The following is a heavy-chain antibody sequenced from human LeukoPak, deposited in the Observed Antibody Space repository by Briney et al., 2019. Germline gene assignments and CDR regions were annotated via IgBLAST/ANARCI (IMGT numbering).Heavy chain of an antibody. V-gene: IGHV3-23*01. CDR3: AKASNFMIVVVTDY. CDR1: GFIFTNYW. CDR2: ISGSGGST. D-gene: IGHD3-22*01. J-gene: IGHJ4*02. Sequence: GGSLRLSCTASGFIFTNYWMSWVRQAPGKGLEWVSAISGSGGSTYYADSVKGRFTISRDNSKNTLYLQMNSLRAEDTAVYYCAKASNFMIVVVTDYWGQGTLVTVSS.